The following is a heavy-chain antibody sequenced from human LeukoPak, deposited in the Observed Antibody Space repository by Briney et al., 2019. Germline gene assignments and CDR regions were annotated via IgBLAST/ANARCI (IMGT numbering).Heavy chain of an antibody. Sequence: GGSLRLSCAASGFTFSSYWMSWVRQAPGKGLEWVANIKQDGSEKYYVDSVKGRFTISRDNAKNSLYLQMNSLRAADTAVYYCARQTGYSGYGEFDYWGQGTLVTVSS. V-gene: IGHV3-7*01. D-gene: IGHD5-12*01. CDR1: GFTFSSYW. CDR3: ARQTGYSGYGEFDY. J-gene: IGHJ4*02. CDR2: IKQDGSEK.